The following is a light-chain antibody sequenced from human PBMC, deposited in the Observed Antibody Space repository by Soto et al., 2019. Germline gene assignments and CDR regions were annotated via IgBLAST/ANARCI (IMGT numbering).Light chain of an antibody. CDR3: QQFNDYPIT. J-gene: IGKJ5*01. V-gene: IGKV1D-13*01. Sequence: AIQLTQSPSSLSASVGDRVTITCRASQAINRALAWYQQKLGKVPQLLIHDASTLESGVPSRFSGSGSGTDLTLTITNLQPEDFATYYCQQFNDYPITFGQGTRLEIK. CDR1: QAINRA. CDR2: DAS.